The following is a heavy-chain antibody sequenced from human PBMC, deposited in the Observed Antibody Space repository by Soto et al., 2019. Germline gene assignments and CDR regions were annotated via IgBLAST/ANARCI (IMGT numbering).Heavy chain of an antibody. CDR1: GFTFSSYW. Sequence: PGGSLRLSCAASGFTFSSYWMHWVRQAPGKGLVWVSRINSDGSSTSYADSVKGRFTISRDNAKNTLYLQMNSLRAEDTAVYYCARDPGYCSGGSCYSAFDIWVQGTMVTVSS. D-gene: IGHD2-15*01. CDR3: ARDPGYCSGGSCYSAFDI. J-gene: IGHJ3*02. CDR2: INSDGSST. V-gene: IGHV3-74*01.